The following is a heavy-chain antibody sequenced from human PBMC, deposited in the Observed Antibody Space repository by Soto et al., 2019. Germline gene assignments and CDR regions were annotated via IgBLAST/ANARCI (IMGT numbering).Heavy chain of an antibody. D-gene: IGHD3-3*01. V-gene: IGHV1-8*01. CDR1: GYTFTSYD. Sequence: ASVKVSCKASGYTFTSYDINWVRQATGQGLEWVGWMNPNSGNTGYAQKFQGRVTMTRNTSISTAYMELSSLRSEDTAVYYCARGPYDFWSGYPYYFDYWGQGTLVTVSS. J-gene: IGHJ4*02. CDR2: MNPNSGNT. CDR3: ARGPYDFWSGYPYYFDY.